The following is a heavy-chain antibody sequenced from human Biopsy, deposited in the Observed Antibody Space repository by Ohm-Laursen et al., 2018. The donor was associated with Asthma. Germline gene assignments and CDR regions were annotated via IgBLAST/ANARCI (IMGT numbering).Heavy chain of an antibody. CDR1: GDAMSTSGSY. CDR3: ARAVSSSSYWYFDL. D-gene: IGHD6-6*01. J-gene: IGHJ2*01. V-gene: IGHV4-39*02. CDR2: IYYSGRT. Sequence: TLSLTCTVSGDAMSTSGSYWGWIRQSPGKGLEWIGSIYYSGRTYYNPSLESRVTISADPSKNHFSLKVTSVTAADTAVYYCARAVSSSSYWYFDLWGRGDLVTVSS.